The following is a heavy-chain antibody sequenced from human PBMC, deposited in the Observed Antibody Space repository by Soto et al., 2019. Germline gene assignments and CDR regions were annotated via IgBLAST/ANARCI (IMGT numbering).Heavy chain of an antibody. CDR1: GGTFSSYA. CDR3: ARFRTYDSSGYYFDY. D-gene: IGHD3-22*01. CDR2: IIPIFGTA. J-gene: IGHJ4*02. V-gene: IGHV1-69*13. Sequence: SVKVSCKASGGTFSSYAISWVRLAPGQGLEWMGGIIPIFGTANYAQKFQGRVTITADESTSTAYMELSSLRSEDTAVYYCARFRTYDSSGYYFDYWGQGTLVTVSS.